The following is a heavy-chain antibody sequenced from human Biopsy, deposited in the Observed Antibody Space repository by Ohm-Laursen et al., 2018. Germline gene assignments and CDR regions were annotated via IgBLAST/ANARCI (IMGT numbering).Heavy chain of an antibody. CDR2: ISYTGYT. CDR3: ARGSNDFGGLYFPR. CDR1: GGSVRGYY. D-gene: IGHD4-23*01. V-gene: IGHV4-59*02. J-gene: IGHJ4*02. Sequence: SDTLSLTCSVSGGSVRGYYWSWIRQTSGTGLAWIGHISYTGYTSYNASLKSRVTISVDTSRNHFSLRLSSLTAADTAVYYCARGSNDFGGLYFPRWGQGTLLTVSS.